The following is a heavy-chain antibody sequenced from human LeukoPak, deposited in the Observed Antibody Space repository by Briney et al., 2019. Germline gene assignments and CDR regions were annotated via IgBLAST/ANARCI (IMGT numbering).Heavy chain of an antibody. Sequence: SETLSFTCTVSGGSISSYYWSWIRQPPGKGLEWIGYIYYSGSTNYNPSLKSRVTISVDTSKNQFSLKLSSVTAADTAVYYCARGFSGTFDYWGQGTLVTVSS. CDR3: ARGFSGTFDY. D-gene: IGHD1-26*01. V-gene: IGHV4-59*08. J-gene: IGHJ4*02. CDR1: GGSISSYY. CDR2: IYYSGST.